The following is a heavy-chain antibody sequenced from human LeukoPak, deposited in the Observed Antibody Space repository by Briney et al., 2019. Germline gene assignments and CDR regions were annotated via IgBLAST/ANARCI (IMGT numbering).Heavy chain of an antibody. CDR3: ARHVPGGRVTMVRGLYYFDY. V-gene: IGHV4-4*02. CDR1: GGSISSSNW. D-gene: IGHD3-10*01. Sequence: PSGTLSLTCAVSGGSISSSNWWSWVRQPPGKGLEWIGEIYHSGSTNYNPSLKSRVTISVDKSKNQFSLKLSSVTAADTAVYYCARHVPGGRVTMVRGLYYFDYWGQGTMVTVSS. J-gene: IGHJ4*03. CDR2: IYHSGST.